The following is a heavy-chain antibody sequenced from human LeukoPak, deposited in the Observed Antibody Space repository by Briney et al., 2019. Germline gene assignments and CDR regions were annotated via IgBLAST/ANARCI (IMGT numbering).Heavy chain of an antibody. CDR1: GFTFSTFA. V-gene: IGHV3-23*01. D-gene: IGHD6-19*01. J-gene: IGHJ5*02. CDR2: ITGSGST. Sequence: GGSLRLSCAASGFTFSTFAMSWVRQAPGKGLEWVSLITGSGSTYYADSVKGRFTISRDNSKNMLYLQMNSLRVEDTALSLCAKGRDSGWYAWFDPWGQGTLVTVSS. CDR3: AKGRDSGWYAWFDP.